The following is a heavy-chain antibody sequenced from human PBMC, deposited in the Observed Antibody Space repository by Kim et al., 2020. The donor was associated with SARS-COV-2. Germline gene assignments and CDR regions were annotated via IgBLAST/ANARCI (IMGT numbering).Heavy chain of an antibody. CDR3: ARSSGAVAGSPFDY. D-gene: IGHD6-19*01. V-gene: IGHV4-4*09. Sequence: SPSLKSRVTISVDTSKNQFSLKLSSVTAADTAVYYCARSSGAVAGSPFDYWGQGTLVTVSS. J-gene: IGHJ4*02.